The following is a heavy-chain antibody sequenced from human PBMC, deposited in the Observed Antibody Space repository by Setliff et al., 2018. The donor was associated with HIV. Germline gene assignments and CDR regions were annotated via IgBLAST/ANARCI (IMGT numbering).Heavy chain of an antibody. V-gene: IGHV4-4*07. CDR2: IFVAGGT. CDR3: ARDAGTSIEESGDAYTWIDS. J-gene: IGHJ5*01. CDR1: GGSLSDTHW. D-gene: IGHD2-21*02. Sequence: SETLSLTCTVSGGSLSDTHWWTWIRQPAGRGPQWIGRIFVAGGTKYNPSLKTRVTISLNASKNQFPLTLTAVTAADTAVYYCARDAGTSIEESGDAYTWIDSWGQGTLVTVSS.